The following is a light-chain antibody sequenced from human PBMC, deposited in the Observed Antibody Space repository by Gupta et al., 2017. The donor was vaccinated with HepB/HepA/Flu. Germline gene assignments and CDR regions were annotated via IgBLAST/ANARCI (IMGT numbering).Light chain of an antibody. Sequence: DIQMTQSPSSLSASVGDRVTITCRASQGIGNYLAWFQQKPGAAPKSLIYAASSLQSGVPSKFSGSVSATDFTLTTSNLQPEDFATYYCQQYHSYPLTFGQGTRLEIK. J-gene: IGKJ5*01. V-gene: IGKV1-16*02. CDR2: AAS. CDR3: QQYHSYPLT. CDR1: QGIGNY.